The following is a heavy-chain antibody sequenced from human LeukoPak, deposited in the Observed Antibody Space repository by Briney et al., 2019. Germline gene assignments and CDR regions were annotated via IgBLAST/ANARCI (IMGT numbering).Heavy chain of an antibody. CDR3: ARQGIKAVTTDY. CDR1: GFSFSSYW. CDR2: IYYSGST. Sequence: GSLRLSCVASGFSFSSYWMNWVRQPPGKGLEWIGSIYYSGSTYYNPSLKSRVTISVDTSKNQFSLKLSSVTAADTAVYYCARQGIKAVTTDYWGQGTLVTVSS. V-gene: IGHV4-39*01. J-gene: IGHJ4*02. D-gene: IGHD4-11*01.